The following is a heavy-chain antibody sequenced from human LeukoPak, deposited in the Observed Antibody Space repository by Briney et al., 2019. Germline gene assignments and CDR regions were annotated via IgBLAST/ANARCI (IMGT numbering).Heavy chain of an antibody. J-gene: IGHJ4*02. D-gene: IGHD3-10*01. CDR2: IYPGNSDT. V-gene: IGHV5-51*01. Sequence: GESLKISCKGSGYSFPTYWIGWVRQMPGKGLEWMGIIYPGNSDTRYSPSFQGQVTISADKSITTAYLQWSSLKASDTALYYCARLSSNTDLWFGEFWGQGTLVTVSS. CDR1: GYSFPTYW. CDR3: ARLSSNTDLWFGEF.